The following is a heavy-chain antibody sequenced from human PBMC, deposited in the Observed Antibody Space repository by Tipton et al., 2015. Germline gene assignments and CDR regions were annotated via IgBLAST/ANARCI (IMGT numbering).Heavy chain of an antibody. CDR2: IDWNGGRT. CDR3: AREAGFCTDGVCAFDI. V-gene: IGHV3-20*04. Sequence: SLRLSCAASGFTFDDYGMTWVRQVPGKGLEWVAGIDWNGGRTGYADSVKGRFTISRENAKNSFYLQMNSLRAGDTAVYYCAREAGFCTDGVCAFDIWGQGTMVTVSS. D-gene: IGHD2-8*01. J-gene: IGHJ3*02. CDR1: GFTFDDYG.